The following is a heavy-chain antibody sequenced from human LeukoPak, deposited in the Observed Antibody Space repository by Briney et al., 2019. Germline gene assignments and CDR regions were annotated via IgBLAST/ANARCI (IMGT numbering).Heavy chain of an antibody. CDR2: IYYSGST. V-gene: IGHV4-39*01. Sequence: SETLSLTCTVSGGSISSSSYYWGWIRQPPGKGLEWIGSIYYSGSTYYNPSLKSRVTISVDTSKNQFSLKLSSVTAADTAVYYCARHRSGGSSYEPTDYWGQGTLVTVSS. CDR3: ARHRSGGSSYEPTDY. D-gene: IGHD1-26*01. J-gene: IGHJ4*02. CDR1: GGSISSSSYY.